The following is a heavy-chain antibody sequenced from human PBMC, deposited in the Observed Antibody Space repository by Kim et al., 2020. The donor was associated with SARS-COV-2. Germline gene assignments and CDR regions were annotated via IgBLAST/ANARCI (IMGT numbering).Heavy chain of an antibody. CDR3: ARHILYGSGSSTDAFDI. J-gene: IGHJ3*02. CDR1: GGSISSYY. Sequence: SETLSLTCTVSGGSISSYYWSWIRQPPGKGLEWIGYIYYSGSTNYNPSLKSRVTISVDTSKNQFSLKLSSVTAADTAVYYCARHILYGSGSSTDAFDIWGQGTMVTVSS. V-gene: IGHV4-59*08. CDR2: IYYSGST. D-gene: IGHD3-10*01.